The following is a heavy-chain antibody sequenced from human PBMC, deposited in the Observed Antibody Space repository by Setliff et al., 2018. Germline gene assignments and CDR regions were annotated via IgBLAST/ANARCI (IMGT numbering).Heavy chain of an antibody. J-gene: IGHJ6*02. CDR2: MNPNSGNT. D-gene: IGHD5-12*01. V-gene: IGHV1-8*03. CDR1: GYTFTSYD. CDR3: ARDPASSGYDTYYYYYGMDV. Sequence: ASVKVSCKASGYTFTSYDINWVRQATGQGLEWMGWMNPNSGNTGYAQKLQGRVTFTRNTSTNTAYMELSSLRSEDTAVYYCARDPASSGYDTYYYYYGMDVWGQGTTVTVS.